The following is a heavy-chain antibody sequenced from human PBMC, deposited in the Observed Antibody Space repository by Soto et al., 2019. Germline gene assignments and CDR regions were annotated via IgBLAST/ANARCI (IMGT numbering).Heavy chain of an antibody. CDR3: AKKAMRYWYFDL. CDR1: GFTFSSYG. J-gene: IGHJ2*01. Sequence: QVQMVESGGGVVQPGRSLRLSCAASGFTFSSYGMHWVRQAPGKGLEWVAVISYDGSNKYYADSVKGRFTISRDNSKNTLYLQMNSLRAEDTAVYYCAKKAMRYWYFDLWGRGTLDAVSS. CDR2: ISYDGSNK. V-gene: IGHV3-30*18.